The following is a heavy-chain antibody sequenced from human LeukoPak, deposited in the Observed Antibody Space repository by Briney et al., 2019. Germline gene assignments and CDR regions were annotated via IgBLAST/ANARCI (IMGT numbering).Heavy chain of an antibody. CDR3: ATDIMVSSGSAFDY. CDR1: GYTLTELS. J-gene: IGHJ4*02. CDR2: FDPEDGET. Sequence: GASVKVSCKVSGYTLTELSMHWVRQAPGKGLEWMGGFDPEDGETIYAQKFQGRVTMTEDTSTDTAYMELSSLRSEDTAVYYCATDIMVSSGSAFDYWGQGTLVTVSS. D-gene: IGHD1-26*01. V-gene: IGHV1-24*01.